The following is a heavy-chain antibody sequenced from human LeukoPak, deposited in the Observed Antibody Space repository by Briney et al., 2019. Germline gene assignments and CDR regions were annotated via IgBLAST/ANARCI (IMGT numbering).Heavy chain of an antibody. Sequence: ASVKVSCKASGYSFVLYGISWVRQAPGEGPEWMGWISGSTGDTNYAQKFQGRVTMTADTSTSTAYMELRSLRSDDTALYYCARGRIAARLCYFDYWSQGTLVTVSS. J-gene: IGHJ4*02. CDR3: ARGRIAARLCYFDY. CDR1: GYSFVLYG. V-gene: IGHV1-18*04. CDR2: ISGSTGDT. D-gene: IGHD6-6*01.